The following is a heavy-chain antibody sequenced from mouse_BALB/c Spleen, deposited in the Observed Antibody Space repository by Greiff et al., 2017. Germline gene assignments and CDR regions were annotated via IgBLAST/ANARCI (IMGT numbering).Heavy chain of an antibody. D-gene: IGHD2-3*01. CDR3: VRHDGPY. CDR1: GFTFNTYA. V-gene: IGHV10-1*02. Sequence: EVKLMESGGGLVQPKGSLKLSCAASGFTFNTYAMNWVRQAPGKGLEWVARIRSKSNNYATYYADSVKDRFTISRDDSQSMLYLQMNNLKTEDTAMYYCVRHDGPYWGQGTLVTVSA. CDR2: IRSKSNNYAT. J-gene: IGHJ3*01.